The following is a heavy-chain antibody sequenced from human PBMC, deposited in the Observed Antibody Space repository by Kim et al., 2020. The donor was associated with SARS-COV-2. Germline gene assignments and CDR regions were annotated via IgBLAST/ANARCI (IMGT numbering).Heavy chain of an antibody. J-gene: IGHJ6*02. CDR3: ARGNYHAMDV. V-gene: IGHV3-74*01. CDR2: ST. Sequence: STIYADSVKGRFTNAKDNAKNTLYLQMNSLRAEDTAVYYCARGNYHAMDVWGQGTTVTVSS.